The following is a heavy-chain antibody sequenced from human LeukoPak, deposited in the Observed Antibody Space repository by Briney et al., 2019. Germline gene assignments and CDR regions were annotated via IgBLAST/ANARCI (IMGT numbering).Heavy chain of an antibody. V-gene: IGHV3-23*01. J-gene: IGHJ4*02. D-gene: IGHD6-19*01. CDR2: LSDSGDTT. CDR3: AKDRRRTSGWYAFDY. Sequence: PGGSLRLSCAASGFNFSYYAMAWVRQAPGKGLEWVSVLSDSGDTTYYADSVKGRFTISRDNSKNTLYLQMNSLRAEDTAVYYCAKDRRRTSGWYAFDYWGQGTLVTVSS. CDR1: GFNFSYYA.